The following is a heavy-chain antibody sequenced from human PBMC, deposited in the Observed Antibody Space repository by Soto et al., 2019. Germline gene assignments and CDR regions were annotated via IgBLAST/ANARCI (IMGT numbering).Heavy chain of an antibody. J-gene: IGHJ6*02. CDR3: ARDGNVTTSYVGYDYYGMDV. D-gene: IGHD3-22*01. Sequence: QVQLVQSGAEVKKPGSSVKVSCKASGGIFSSYAISWVRQAPGQGLEWMGGIIPISGTANYAQKFQGRVTITADESTGTAYMELSSLRSEDTAVYYCARDGNVTTSYVGYDYYGMDVWGQGTTVTVSS. V-gene: IGHV1-69*12. CDR2: IIPISGTA. CDR1: GGIFSSYA.